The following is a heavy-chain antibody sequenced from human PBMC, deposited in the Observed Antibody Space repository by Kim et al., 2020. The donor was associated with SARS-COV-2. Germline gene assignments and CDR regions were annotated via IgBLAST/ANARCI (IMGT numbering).Heavy chain of an antibody. D-gene: IGHD3-10*01. CDR3: ARHVNQVVRGVGEY. J-gene: IGHJ4*02. Sequence: NPSLKSRVAISEGTSKNQFSLKLSSVTAADTAVYYCARHVNQVVRGVGEYWGQGTLVTVSS. V-gene: IGHV4-39*01.